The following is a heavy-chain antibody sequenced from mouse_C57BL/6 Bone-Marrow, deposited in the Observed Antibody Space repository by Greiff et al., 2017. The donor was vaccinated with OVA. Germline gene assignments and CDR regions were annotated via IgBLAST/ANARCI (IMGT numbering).Heavy chain of an antibody. V-gene: IGHV1-19*01. CDR2: INPYNGGT. Sequence: EVKLQQSGPVLVKPGASVKMSCKASGYTFTDYYMNWVKQSHGKSLEWIGVINPYNGGTSYNQKFKGKATLTVDTSSSTAYMELNSLTSEDSAVYYCARGYYYGSNDYWGQGTTLTVSS. CDR3: ARGYYYGSNDY. J-gene: IGHJ2*01. CDR1: GYTFTDYY. D-gene: IGHD1-1*01.